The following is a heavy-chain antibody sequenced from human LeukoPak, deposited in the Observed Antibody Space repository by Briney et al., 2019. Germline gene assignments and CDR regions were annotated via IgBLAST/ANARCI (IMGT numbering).Heavy chain of an antibody. CDR1: GYTFTGYY. J-gene: IGHJ4*02. CDR2: INPNSGGT. Sequence: GASVKVSCKASGYTFTGYYMHWVRQAPGQGLEWMGWINPNSGGTNYAQKFQGRVTMTRDTSISTAYMELSRLRSDDTAVYYCASAVRSVSHEIRRYFDWLLSYWGQGTLVTVSS. D-gene: IGHD3-9*01. V-gene: IGHV1-2*02. CDR3: ASAVRSVSHEIRRYFDWLLSY.